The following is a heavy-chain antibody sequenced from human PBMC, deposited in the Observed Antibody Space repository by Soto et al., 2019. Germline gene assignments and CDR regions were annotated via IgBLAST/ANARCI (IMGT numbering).Heavy chain of an antibody. J-gene: IGHJ4*02. V-gene: IGHV1-18*01. Sequence: ASVKVSCKASGYTFFNYGIGWVRQAPGQGLEWMGWISAYNANTNYPQKFQGRVTMTTDASTSTAYMELRSLRSDDTAVYYCARDDITVPGKVDYCGQGSLVPVSS. D-gene: IGHD6-19*01. CDR2: ISAYNANT. CDR3: ARDDITVPGKVDY. CDR1: GYTFFNYG.